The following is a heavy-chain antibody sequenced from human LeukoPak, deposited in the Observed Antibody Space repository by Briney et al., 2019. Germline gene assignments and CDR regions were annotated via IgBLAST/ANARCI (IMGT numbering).Heavy chain of an antibody. D-gene: IGHD5-12*01. CDR2: IYASGTT. CDR3: ARDASGYDY. CDR1: GGSINDYY. Sequence: SETLSLTCTVSGGSINDYYWSWIRQPAGKELEWIGCIYASGTTRFNPSLKSRVNMSVDTTKNQFSLKLSSVTAADTAVYYCARDASGYDYWGQGTLVTVSS. V-gene: IGHV4-4*07. J-gene: IGHJ4*02.